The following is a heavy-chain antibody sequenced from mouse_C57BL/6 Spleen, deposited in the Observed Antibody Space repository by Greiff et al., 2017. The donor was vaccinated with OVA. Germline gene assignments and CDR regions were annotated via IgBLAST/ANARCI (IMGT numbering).Heavy chain of an antibody. CDR3: AGFTTVVARDYAMDY. CDR2: IHPNSGST. J-gene: IGHJ4*01. D-gene: IGHD1-1*01. Sequence: VQLQQPGAELVKPGASVKLSCKASGYTFTSYWMHWVKQRPGQGLEWIGMIHPNSGSTNYTEKFKSKATLTVDKSSSTAYMQLSSLTSEDSAVYYCAGFTTVVARDYAMDYWGQGTSVTVAS. CDR1: GYTFTSYW. V-gene: IGHV1-64*01.